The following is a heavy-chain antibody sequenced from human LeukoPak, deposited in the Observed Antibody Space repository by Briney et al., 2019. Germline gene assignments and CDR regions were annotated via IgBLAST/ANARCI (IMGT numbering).Heavy chain of an antibody. CDR3: ARSDSGSVPRAFDI. J-gene: IGHJ3*02. Sequence: SVKVSCKASGGTFSSYASSWVRQAPGQGLEWMGGIIPIFGTANYAQKFQGRVTITADESTSTAYMELSSLRSEDTAVYYCARSDSGSVPRAFDIWGQGTMVTVSS. CDR1: GGTFSSYA. D-gene: IGHD1-26*01. V-gene: IGHV1-69*13. CDR2: IIPIFGTA.